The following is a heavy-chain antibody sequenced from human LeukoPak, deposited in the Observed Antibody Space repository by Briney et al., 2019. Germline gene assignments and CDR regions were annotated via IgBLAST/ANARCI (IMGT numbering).Heavy chain of an antibody. CDR1: GGTFSSYA. CDR3: ARDRSSGWSGHFDY. CDR2: IIPILGIA. V-gene: IGHV1-69*04. Sequence: ASVKVSCKASGGTFSSYAISWVRQAPGQGLEWMGRIIPILGIANYAQKFQGRVTITADKSTSTAYMELSSPRSEDTAVYYCARDRSSGWSGHFDYWGQGTLVTVSS. D-gene: IGHD6-19*01. J-gene: IGHJ4*02.